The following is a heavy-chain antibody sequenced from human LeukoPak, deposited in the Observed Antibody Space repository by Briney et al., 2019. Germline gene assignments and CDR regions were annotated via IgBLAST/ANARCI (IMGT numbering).Heavy chain of an antibody. Sequence: SETLSLTCTVSGGSISSSSYYWGWIRQPPGKGLEGIGCIYYSGSTYYNPSLKSRVTISVDTSKNQFSLKLSSVTDADTAVYYCAREPASIMATITPPNTFDYWGQGTLVTVSS. CDR1: GGSISSSSYY. CDR3: AREPASIMATITPPNTFDY. D-gene: IGHD5-24*01. J-gene: IGHJ4*02. V-gene: IGHV4-39*02. CDR2: IYYSGST.